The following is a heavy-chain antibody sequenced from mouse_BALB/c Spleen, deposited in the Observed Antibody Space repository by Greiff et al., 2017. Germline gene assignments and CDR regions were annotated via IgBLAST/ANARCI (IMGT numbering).Heavy chain of an antibody. J-gene: IGHJ3*01. CDR1: GFTFSSFG. D-gene: IGHD2-4*01. CDR3: AREEGLRRGFAY. CDR2: ISSGSSTI. Sequence: EVQVVESGGGLVQPGGSRKLSCAASGFTFSSFGMHWVRQAPEKGLEWVAYISSGSSTIYYADTVKGRFTISRDNPKNILFLQMTSLRSEDTAMYYCAREEGLRRGFAYWGQGTLVTVSA. V-gene: IGHV5-17*02.